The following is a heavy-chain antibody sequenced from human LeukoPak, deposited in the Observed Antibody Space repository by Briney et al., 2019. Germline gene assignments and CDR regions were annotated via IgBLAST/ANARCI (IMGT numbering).Heavy chain of an antibody. CDR3: ARAITIFGVVNWAFDY. CDR1: GGSISSGDYY. V-gene: IGHV4-61*08. CDR2: IYYSGST. D-gene: IGHD3-3*01. J-gene: IGHJ4*02. Sequence: SETLSLTCTVSGGSISSGDYYWSWIRQPPGKGLEWIGYIYYSGSTNYNPSLKSRVTISVDTSKNQFSLKLSSVTAADTAVYYCARAITIFGVVNWAFDYWGQGTLVTVSS.